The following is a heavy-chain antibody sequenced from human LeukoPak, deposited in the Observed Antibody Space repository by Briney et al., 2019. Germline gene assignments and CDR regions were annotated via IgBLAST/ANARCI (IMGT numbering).Heavy chain of an antibody. V-gene: IGHV3-7*01. CDR3: AREEEYFDY. Sequence: GGSLRLSCAASGFTFSSYAMSWVRQAPGKGLEWVANIKQDGSEKYYVDSVKGRFTISRDNAKNSLYLQMNSLRAEDTAVYYCAREEEYFDYRGQGTLVTVSS. J-gene: IGHJ4*02. CDR2: IKQDGSEK. CDR1: GFTFSSYA.